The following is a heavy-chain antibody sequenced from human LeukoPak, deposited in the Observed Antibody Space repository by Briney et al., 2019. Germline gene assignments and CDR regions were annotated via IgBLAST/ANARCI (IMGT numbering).Heavy chain of an antibody. J-gene: IGHJ5*02. CDR2: IYYSGST. CDR1: GGSISSYY. Sequence: PSETLSLTCTVSGGSISSYYWSRIRQPPGKGLEWIGDIYYSGSTNYNPSLKSRVTISVDTSKNQFSLKLSSVTAADTAVYYCARDRLRGGEGNWFDPWGQGTLVTVSS. D-gene: IGHD2-15*01. V-gene: IGHV4-59*01. CDR3: ARDRLRGGEGNWFDP.